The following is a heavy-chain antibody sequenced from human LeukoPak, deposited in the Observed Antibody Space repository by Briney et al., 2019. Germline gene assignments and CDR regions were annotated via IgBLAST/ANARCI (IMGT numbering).Heavy chain of an antibody. J-gene: IGHJ4*02. V-gene: IGHV4-59*01. CDR1: GGSISSYY. CDR2: IYYSGST. CDR3: ARNYDSSGYTTFAY. Sequence: SETLSLTCTVSGGSISSYYWSWIQQSPGEGLEWIGHIYYSGSTNYNPSLKSRVTISVDTSRNQFSLKLTSVTAADTAVYYCARNYDSSGYTTFAYWGQGTLVTVSS. D-gene: IGHD3-22*01.